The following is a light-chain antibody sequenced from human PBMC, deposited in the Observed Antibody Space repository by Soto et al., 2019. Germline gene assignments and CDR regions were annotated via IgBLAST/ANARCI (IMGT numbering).Light chain of an antibody. CDR3: HSYDSSLSGSV. V-gene: IGLV1-40*01. CDR2: GNS. J-gene: IGLJ3*02. CDR1: SSNIGAGYH. Sequence: SVLTQPPSVSGAPGQRVTISCTGTSSNIGAGYHVHWYQQVPGTAPKLLIFGNSNRPSGVTDRFSGSKSGTSASLAITGLQAEDEADYFCHSYDSSLSGSVFGGGTKVTVL.